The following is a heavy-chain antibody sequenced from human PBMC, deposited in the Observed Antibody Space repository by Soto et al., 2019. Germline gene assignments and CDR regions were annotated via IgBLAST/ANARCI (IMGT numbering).Heavy chain of an antibody. Sequence: GGSLRLSCAASGFTFSSYAMSWVRQAPGKGLEWVSAISGSGGSTYYADSVKGRFTISRDNSKNTLYLQMNSLRAEDTAVYYCAKGSMVRGVTNWFDPWGQGTLVTVSS. V-gene: IGHV3-23*01. J-gene: IGHJ5*02. CDR1: GFTFSSYA. D-gene: IGHD3-10*01. CDR3: AKGSMVRGVTNWFDP. CDR2: ISGSGGST.